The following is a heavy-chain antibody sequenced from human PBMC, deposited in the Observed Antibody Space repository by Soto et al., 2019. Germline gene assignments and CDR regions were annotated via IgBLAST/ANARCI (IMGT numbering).Heavy chain of an antibody. CDR3: ARPLRYCSGGSCYYYYYGMDV. Sequence: ASVKVSCKASGYTFTGYYMHWVRQAPGQGLEWMAWINPNSGGTNYAQKFQGRVTMTRDKSISTAYLQWSSLKASDTAMYYCARPLRYCSGGSCYYYYYGMDVWGQGTTVTVSS. CDR1: GYTFTGYY. V-gene: IGHV1-2*02. J-gene: IGHJ6*02. D-gene: IGHD2-15*01. CDR2: INPNSGGT.